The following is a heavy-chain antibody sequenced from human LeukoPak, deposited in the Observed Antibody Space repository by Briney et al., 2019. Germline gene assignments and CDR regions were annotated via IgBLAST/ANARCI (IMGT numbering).Heavy chain of an antibody. CDR1: GGSFSGYY. Sequence: SGTLSLTCAVYGGSFSGYYWSWIRQPPGKGLEWIGEINHSGSTNYNPSLKSRVTISVETSKNQFSVNLSSVTAADTAVYYCARQEGDYVDHWGQGTLVTVSS. CDR2: INHSGST. V-gene: IGHV4-34*01. J-gene: IGHJ4*02. CDR3: ARQEGDYVDH.